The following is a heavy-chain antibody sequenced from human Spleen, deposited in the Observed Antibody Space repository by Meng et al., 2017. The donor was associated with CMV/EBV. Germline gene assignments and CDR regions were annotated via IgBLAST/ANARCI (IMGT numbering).Heavy chain of an antibody. CDR2: VSYDGSDK. V-gene: IGHV3-30*04. Sequence: GESLKISCAASGFIFSSYAMHWVRQAPGKGLEWVAIVSYDGSDKDYADSVRGRFTISRDSSKNTVYLQMDSLRAEDTAIYYCAKDAAAGNLFDYWGQGTLVTVSS. CDR3: AKDAAAGNLFDY. J-gene: IGHJ4*02. CDR1: GFIFSSYA. D-gene: IGHD6-13*01.